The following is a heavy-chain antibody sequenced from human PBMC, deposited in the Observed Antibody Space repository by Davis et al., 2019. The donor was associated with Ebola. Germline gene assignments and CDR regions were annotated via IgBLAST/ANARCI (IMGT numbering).Heavy chain of an antibody. V-gene: IGHV3-23*01. J-gene: IGHJ5*02. D-gene: IGHD3-3*01. CDR3: AKDPPWYYDKWYPNWVDT. CDR2: ITGSGNST. CDR1: GFTFSNYA. Sequence: GGSLRLSCVASGFTFSNYAMSWVRHAPGKLLEWVAAITGSGNSTYYADSVKGRFTISRDKSKNTVYLKMNSLRAEDTAVYYCAKDPPWYYDKWYPNWVDTWGQGTLVTVSS.